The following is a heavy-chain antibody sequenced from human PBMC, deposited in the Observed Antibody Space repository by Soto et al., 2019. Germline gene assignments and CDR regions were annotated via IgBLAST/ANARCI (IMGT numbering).Heavy chain of an antibody. CDR1: GLSFSSYW. CDR3: AKDSYSKADF. V-gene: IGHV3-7*03. J-gene: IGHJ4*02. CDR2: INQDGSHK. D-gene: IGHD1-26*01. Sequence: PGGSLRLSCAASGLSFSSYWMSWVRQAPGKGLEWVANINQDGSHKDYVDSVKGRFTISRDNAKQSLYLQMDSLRVEDTAVYYCAKDSYSKADFWGQGTKVTVSS.